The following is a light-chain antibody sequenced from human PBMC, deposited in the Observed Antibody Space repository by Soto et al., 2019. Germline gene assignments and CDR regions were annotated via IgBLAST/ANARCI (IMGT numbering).Light chain of an antibody. Sequence: VIWITQSPSLLSASPRQSVNTSCPISQGISSYLAWYQQKPGKAPELLIYAASTLQSGVPSRFSGSGSGTDFTLTISCLQSEDFATYSCKQYYSFPLTFGGLTKVDIK. CDR1: QGISSY. V-gene: IGKV1D-8*01. CDR3: KQYYSFPLT. J-gene: IGKJ4*01. CDR2: AAS.